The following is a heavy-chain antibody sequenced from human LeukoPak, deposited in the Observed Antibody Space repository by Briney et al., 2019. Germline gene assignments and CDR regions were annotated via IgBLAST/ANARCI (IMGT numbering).Heavy chain of an antibody. J-gene: IGHJ5*02. CDR3: ARDPDISTNWFDP. D-gene: IGHD3-9*01. V-gene: IGHV1-2*06. Sequence: ASVKVSCKASGYTITGYYMHWVRQAPGQGLEWMGRINPKSGGTNSAQKFQGRITMTRDTSISTAYMELSRLRSDDTAVYYCARDPDISTNWFDPWGQGTLVTVSS. CDR1: GYTITGYY. CDR2: INPKSGGT.